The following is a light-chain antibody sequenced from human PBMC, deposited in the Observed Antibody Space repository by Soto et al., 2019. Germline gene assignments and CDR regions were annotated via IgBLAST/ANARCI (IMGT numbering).Light chain of an antibody. CDR2: DAS. V-gene: IGKV1-5*01. J-gene: IGKJ1*01. Sequence: DIQMTQSPSTLSASVGDRVTITCRASQSISSWLAWYQQKPGKAPKLLIYDASSLEGGVPSRFSGSGSGTEFTLTISGLQPDDFATYYCQQYNSYSMTFGQGTKVDI. CDR3: QQYNSYSMT. CDR1: QSISSW.